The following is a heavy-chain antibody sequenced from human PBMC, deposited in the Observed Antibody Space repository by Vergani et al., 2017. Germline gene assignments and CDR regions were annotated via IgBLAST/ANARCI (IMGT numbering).Heavy chain of an antibody. Sequence: QLVESGGGWVQPGGSLRLSCVVSGFDFSSYIMNWVRQAPGKGLEWVGRSRPKTDGETTDYAAPVKGRFTISRDNSKNTLYLQMNSLRAEDTAVYYCAKDICSGGSCYVDYWGQGTLVTVSS. CDR2: SRPKTDGETT. J-gene: IGHJ4*02. CDR1: GFDFSSYI. V-gene: IGHV3-15*01. CDR3: AKDICSGGSCYVDY. D-gene: IGHD2-15*01.